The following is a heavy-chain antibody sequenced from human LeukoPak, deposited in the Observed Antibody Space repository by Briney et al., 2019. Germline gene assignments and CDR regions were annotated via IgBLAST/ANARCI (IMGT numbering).Heavy chain of an antibody. CDR1: GFTFSSYS. CDR2: ISSSSSYI. Sequence: PGGSLRLSCAASGFTFSSYSMNWVRQAPGKGLEWVSSISSSSSYIYYADSVKGRFTISRDNSKNTLYLQMGSLRAEDMAVYYCARGKWELHFDYWGQGTLATVSS. D-gene: IGHD1-26*01. CDR3: ARGKWELHFDY. V-gene: IGHV3-21*01. J-gene: IGHJ4*02.